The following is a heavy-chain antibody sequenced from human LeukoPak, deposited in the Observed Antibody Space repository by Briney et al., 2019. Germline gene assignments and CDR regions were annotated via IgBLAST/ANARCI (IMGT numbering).Heavy chain of an antibody. D-gene: IGHD1-7*01. Sequence: GGSLRLSCAASGFSFSNYAMSWVRQAPGKGLEWVSAISGGGGTTYYTDSVKGRFTISRDNSKNTLYLQMNSLRAEDTAVYYCAKRRGLELLYYYYMDVWGKGTTVTVSS. J-gene: IGHJ6*03. CDR2: ISGGGGTT. CDR1: GFSFSNYA. V-gene: IGHV3-23*01. CDR3: AKRRGLELLYYYYMDV.